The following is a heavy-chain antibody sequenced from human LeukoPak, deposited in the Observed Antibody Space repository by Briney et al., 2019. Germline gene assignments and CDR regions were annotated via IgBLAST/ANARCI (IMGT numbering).Heavy chain of an antibody. J-gene: IGHJ4*02. CDR1: GFMFSDYW. CDR2: INTDKSKT. D-gene: IGHD2-15*01. CDR3: ARDLSHCSGGTCFSAHFDY. Sequence: GGSLRLSCAASGFMFSDYWMQWVRQAPGRGRVWVSRINTDKSKTIHTVSVKGRFTNSRYNAKNALYLQMNSLRAEDTAVYYCARDLSHCSGGTCFSAHFDYWGLGTLVTVSS. V-gene: IGHV3-74*01.